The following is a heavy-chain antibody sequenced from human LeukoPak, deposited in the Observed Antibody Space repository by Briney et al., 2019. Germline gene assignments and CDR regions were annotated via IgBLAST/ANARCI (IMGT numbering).Heavy chain of an antibody. V-gene: IGHV1-69*13. J-gene: IGHJ3*02. CDR3: ARRITIFGVVMRTDDAFDI. CDR1: GGTFSSYA. CDR2: IIPIFGTA. D-gene: IGHD3-3*01. Sequence: ASVKVSCKASGGTFSSYAISWVRQAPGQGLEWMGGIIPIFGTANYAQKFQGRVTITADESTSTAYMELSSLRSEDTAVYYCARRITIFGVVMRTDDAFDIWGQGTMVTASS.